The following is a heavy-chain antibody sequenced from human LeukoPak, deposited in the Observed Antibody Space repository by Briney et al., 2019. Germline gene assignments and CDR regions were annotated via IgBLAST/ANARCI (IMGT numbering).Heavy chain of an antibody. CDR3: ARPHYDILTGYYNLDY. D-gene: IGHD3-9*01. J-gene: IGHJ4*02. CDR2: SSAYNGNT. Sequence: GASVKVSCKASGYTFTSYGISWVRQAPGQGLEWMGCSSAYNGNTNYAQKLQGRVTMTTDTSTSTAYMELRSLRSDDTAVYYCARPHYDILTGYYNLDYWGQGTLVTVSS. CDR1: GYTFTSYG. V-gene: IGHV1-18*04.